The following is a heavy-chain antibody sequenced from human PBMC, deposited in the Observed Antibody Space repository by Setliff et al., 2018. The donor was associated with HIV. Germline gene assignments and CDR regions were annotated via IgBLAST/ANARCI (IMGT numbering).Heavy chain of an antibody. J-gene: IGHJ6*02. CDR1: GYTFTGYY. CDR2: INPNSGGT. CDR3: ARLRRGRATVTTGGMDV. V-gene: IGHV1-2*02. Sequence: GASVKVSCKASGYTFTGYYMHWVRQAPGQGLEWMGWINPNSGGTTYAQKFQGRVTMTRDTSISTAYMEVSRLRSDDTAVYYCARLRRGRATVTTGGMDVWGQGTTVTVSS. D-gene: IGHD4-17*01.